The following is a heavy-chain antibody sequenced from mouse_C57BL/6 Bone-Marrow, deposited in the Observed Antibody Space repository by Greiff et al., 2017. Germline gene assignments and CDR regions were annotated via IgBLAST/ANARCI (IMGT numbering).Heavy chain of an antibody. Sequence: VQGVESGAELARPGASVKLSCTASGYTFTSYGISWVKQRTGQGLEWIGEIYPRSGNTYSNEKFKGKATLTADKSSSTAYMELRSLTSDDSAVYFCARLRLYYWGQGTTLTDSS. V-gene: IGHV1-81*01. D-gene: IGHD2-12*01. CDR3: ARLRLYY. CDR2: IYPRSGNT. J-gene: IGHJ2*01. CDR1: GYTFTSYG.